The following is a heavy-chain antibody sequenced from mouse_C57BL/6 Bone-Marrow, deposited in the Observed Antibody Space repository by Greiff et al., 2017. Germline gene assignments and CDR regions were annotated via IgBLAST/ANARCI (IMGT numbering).Heavy chain of an antibody. CDR3: ARDRARSSWDYFDY. J-gene: IGHJ2*01. CDR1: GFTFSSYA. D-gene: IGHD1-1*01. Sequence: EVQGVESGGGLVKPGGSLKLSCAASGFTFSSYAMSWVRQTPEKRLEWVATISDGGSYTYYPDNVKGRFTISRDNAKNNLYLQMSHLKSEDTAMYYCARDRARSSWDYFDYWGQGTTLTVSS. V-gene: IGHV5-4*01. CDR2: ISDGGSYT.